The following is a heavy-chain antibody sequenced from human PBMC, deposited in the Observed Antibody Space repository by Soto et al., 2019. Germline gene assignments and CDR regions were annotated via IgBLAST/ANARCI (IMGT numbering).Heavy chain of an antibody. Sequence: AGGSLSLSCAASGFTSKGYSIHWVRQAPGKGLEWVAVISYDGSIKYYADSVKGRLTISRDNSKNTLYLQVNSLRAEDTAVYYCARDRNGALDYWGQGTLVTVSS. CDR2: ISYDGSIK. V-gene: IGHV3-30-3*01. CDR3: ARDRNGALDY. J-gene: IGHJ4*02. CDR1: GFTSKGYS. D-gene: IGHD1-1*01.